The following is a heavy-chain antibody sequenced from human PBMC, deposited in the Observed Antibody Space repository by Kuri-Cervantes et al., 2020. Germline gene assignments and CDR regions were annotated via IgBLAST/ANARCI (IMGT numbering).Heavy chain of an antibody. J-gene: IGHJ4*02. CDR1: GFTFSSYA. V-gene: IGHV3-23*01. D-gene: IGHD3-22*01. CDR2: ISGSGGST. CDR3: TKVSSGYWFFDY. Sequence: GESLKISCAASGFTFSSYAMSWVRQAPGKGLEWVSAISGSGGSTYYADSVKGRFTISRDNSKNTLYLQMNSLRAEVTDVYYCTKVSSGYWFFDYWGQGTLVTVSS.